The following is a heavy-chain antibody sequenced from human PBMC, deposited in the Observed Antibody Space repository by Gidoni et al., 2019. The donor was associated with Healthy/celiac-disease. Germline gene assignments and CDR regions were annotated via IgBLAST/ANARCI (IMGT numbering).Heavy chain of an antibody. CDR1: GFTFSSYG. D-gene: IGHD3-3*01. CDR2: ISYDGSNK. J-gene: IGHJ4*02. Sequence: QVQLVESGGGVVQPGRSLRLSCAASGFTFSSYGIHWVRQAPGKGLEWVAVISYDGSNKYYADSVKGRFTISRDNSKNTLYLQMNSLRAEDTAVYYCAKAKTIFGVVPSDYWGQGTLVTVSS. V-gene: IGHV3-30*18. CDR3: AKAKTIFGVVPSDY.